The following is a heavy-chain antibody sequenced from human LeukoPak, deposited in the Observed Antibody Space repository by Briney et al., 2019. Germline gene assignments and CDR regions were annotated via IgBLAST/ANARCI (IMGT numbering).Heavy chain of an antibody. CDR2: IYFTGST. V-gene: IGHV4-59*08. CDR3: ARGCSSATCPLDL. CDR1: GGSTRSSN. J-gene: IGHJ5*02. Sequence: PSETLSLTCTVSGGSTRSSNWGWIRRPPGKGLGGLGYIYFTGSTKYDPSLRSRINISVDTSKNQFSPRLSSVTAADTATYFCARGCSSATCPLDLWGQGTLVTVSS. D-gene: IGHD3-22*01.